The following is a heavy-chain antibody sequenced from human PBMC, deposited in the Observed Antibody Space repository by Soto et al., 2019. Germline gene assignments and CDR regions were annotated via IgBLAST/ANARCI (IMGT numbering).Heavy chain of an antibody. CDR2: ISSSSSHT. V-gene: IGHV3-11*06. D-gene: IGHD2-15*01. J-gene: IGHJ6*02. CDR1: GFTFSDYY. CDR3: ERAVAGVAATRYYYYGMDV. Sequence: GSLRLACSASGFTFSDYYMSWIRQAPGKGLEWVSYISSSSSHTNYADSVKGRFTISRDNAKNSLYLQMNSLRAEDTAVYYCERAVAGVAATRYYYYGMDVWGQGTKVTVYS.